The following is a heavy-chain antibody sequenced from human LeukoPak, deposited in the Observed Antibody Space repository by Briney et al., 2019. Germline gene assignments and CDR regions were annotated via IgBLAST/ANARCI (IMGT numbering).Heavy chain of an antibody. J-gene: IGHJ4*02. V-gene: IGHV3-48*04. CDR3: ARDTYEPLLFDF. CDR2: INSGSSDI. CDR1: GFSFSRYA. D-gene: IGHD2-15*01. Sequence: QPGGSLRLSCAASGFSFSRYAMNWVRQAPGKGLEWVSYINSGSSDILYADSVRGRFTISRDNAKNSLYLQMNSLRAEDTGVYYCARDTYEPLLFDFWGQGTLVTVSS.